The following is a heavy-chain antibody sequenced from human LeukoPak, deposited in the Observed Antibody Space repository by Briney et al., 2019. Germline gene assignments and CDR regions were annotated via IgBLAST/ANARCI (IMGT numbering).Heavy chain of an antibody. J-gene: IGHJ4*02. CDR2: IYYSGST. Sequence: SETLSLTCTVSDGSTGSYYCSWIRQPPGKGLEWIGYIYYSGSTNYNPSLKSRVTMSVDTSKNQISLKVNSVTAADTAVYYCARDDGSGSYYFDDWRQGTLVTVSS. CDR3: ARDDGSGSYYFDD. V-gene: IGHV4-59*01. D-gene: IGHD3-10*01. CDR1: DGSTGSYY.